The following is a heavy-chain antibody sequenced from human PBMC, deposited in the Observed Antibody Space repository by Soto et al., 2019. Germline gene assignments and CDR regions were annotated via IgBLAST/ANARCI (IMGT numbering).Heavy chain of an antibody. V-gene: IGHV4-59*01. CDR1: GGSISSYY. D-gene: IGHD3-22*01. CDR3: ARLSDCGTIVVVDEFDI. CDR2: IYYSGST. Sequence: PSETLSLTCTVSGGSISSYYWSWIRQPPGKGLEWIGYIYYSGSTNYNPSLKSRVTISVDTSKNQFSLKLSSVTAADTAVYYCARLSDCGTIVVVDEFDIWGQGTMVNVAS. J-gene: IGHJ3*02.